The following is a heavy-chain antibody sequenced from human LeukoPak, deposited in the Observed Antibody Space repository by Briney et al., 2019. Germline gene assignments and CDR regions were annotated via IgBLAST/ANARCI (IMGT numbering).Heavy chain of an antibody. J-gene: IGHJ4*02. CDR1: GFTFDTYT. Sequence: GGSLRLSCVASGFTFDTYTMNWVRQAPGKGLEWVSSISSKSGYIHYADSVKGRFIISRDNAKNSLSLQMNSLRAEDTAVYYCARVRTAYYPDYWGQGTLVTVFS. D-gene: IGHD3/OR15-3a*01. CDR3: ARVRTAYYPDY. V-gene: IGHV3-21*01. CDR2: ISSKSGYI.